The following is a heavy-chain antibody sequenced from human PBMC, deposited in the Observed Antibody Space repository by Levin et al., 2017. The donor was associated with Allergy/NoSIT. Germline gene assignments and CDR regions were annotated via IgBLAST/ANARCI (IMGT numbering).Heavy chain of an antibody. V-gene: IGHV3-33*01. CDR3: ARDIAAAGTGLDY. CDR2: IWYDGSNK. Sequence: GESLKISCAASGFTFSSYGMHWVRQAPGKGLEWVAVIWYDGSNKYYADSVKGRFTISRDNSKNTLYLQMNSLRAEDTAVYYCARDIAAAGTGLDYWGQGTLVTVSS. J-gene: IGHJ4*02. D-gene: IGHD6-13*01. CDR1: GFTFSSYG.